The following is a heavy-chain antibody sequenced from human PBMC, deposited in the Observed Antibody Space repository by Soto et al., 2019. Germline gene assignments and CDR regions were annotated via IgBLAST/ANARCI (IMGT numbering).Heavy chain of an antibody. Sequence: TLSLTCTVSGGSISSGGYYWSWIRQHPGKGLEWIGYIYYSGSTYYNPSLKSRVTISVDTSKNQFSLKLSSVTAADTAVYYCASQSPSLYYYYGMDVWGQGATVTVSS. CDR3: ASQSPSLYYYYGMDV. J-gene: IGHJ6*02. CDR1: GGSISSGGYY. V-gene: IGHV4-31*03. CDR2: IYYSGST.